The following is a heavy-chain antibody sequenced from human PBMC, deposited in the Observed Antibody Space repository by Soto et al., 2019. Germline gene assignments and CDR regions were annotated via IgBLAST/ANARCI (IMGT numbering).Heavy chain of an antibody. CDR3: AKERATNGAVAEQRGVFDY. CDR2: ISGSGGST. CDR1: GFTFSSYA. D-gene: IGHD6-19*01. V-gene: IGHV3-23*01. Sequence: EVQLLESGGGLVQPGGSLRLSCAASGFTFSSYAMSWVRQAPGKGLEWVSAISGSGGSTYYADSVKGRFTISRDNSKNTLFLQMNSLRAEDTTVYYCAKERATNGAVAEQRGVFDYWGQGTLVTVSS. J-gene: IGHJ4*02.